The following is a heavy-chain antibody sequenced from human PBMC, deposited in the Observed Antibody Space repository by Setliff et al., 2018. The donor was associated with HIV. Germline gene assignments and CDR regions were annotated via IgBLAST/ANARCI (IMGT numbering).Heavy chain of an antibody. CDR2: VSYSGST. V-gene: IGHV4-39*01. CDR1: GGSISSSSSY. J-gene: IGHJ3*02. D-gene: IGHD1-1*01. Sequence: KPSETLSLTCTVSGGSISSSSSYWGWIRQPPGRGLEWIGSVSYSGSTYYNPSLKSRVTISVDTSKNQFSLRLSSVTAADTAVFFCAGHLYWNPDAFDIWGQGTMVTVSS. CDR3: AGHLYWNPDAFDI.